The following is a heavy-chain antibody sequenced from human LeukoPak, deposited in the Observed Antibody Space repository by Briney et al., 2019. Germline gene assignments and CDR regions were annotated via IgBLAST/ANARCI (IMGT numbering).Heavy chain of an antibody. Sequence: SQTLSLTCAISGDIASNNSAAWTWIRQSPSRGLECLGRTYIMSEWSNTYAPSMTSRITINADTSKNQFYLQLNSVTPEDTAVYFCARAVAGGRYFDLWGRGTLVTVSS. CDR3: ARAVAGGRYFDL. J-gene: IGHJ2*01. D-gene: IGHD4-23*01. V-gene: IGHV6-1*01. CDR2: TYIMSEWSN. CDR1: GDIASNNSAA.